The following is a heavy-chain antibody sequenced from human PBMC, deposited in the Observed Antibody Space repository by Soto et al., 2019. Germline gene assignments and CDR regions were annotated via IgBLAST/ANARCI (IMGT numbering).Heavy chain of an antibody. Sequence: PSETLCLTCAVSGGSISSSNWWSWVRQPPGKGLEWIGEIYHSGSTNYNPSLKSRVTISVDKSKNQFSLKLSSVTAADTAVYYCARRYDFWSGYYAFDYWGQGTLVTVSS. CDR1: GGSISSSNW. V-gene: IGHV4-4*02. CDR2: IYHSGST. D-gene: IGHD3-3*01. J-gene: IGHJ4*02. CDR3: ARRYDFWSGYYAFDY.